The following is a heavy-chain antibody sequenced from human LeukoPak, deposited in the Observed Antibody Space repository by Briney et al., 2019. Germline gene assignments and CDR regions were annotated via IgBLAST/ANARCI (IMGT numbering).Heavy chain of an antibody. V-gene: IGHV3-7*03. CDR2: IKENGNEK. Sequence: GGSLRLSCVASGFTFSTYWMSWVRQAPGKGLEWVANIKENGNEKYYVDSVKGRFTISRDNAKNSLYLQMNSLRAEDTAVYYCARVSPPTQLWAFDYWGQGTLVTVSS. CDR1: GFTFSTYW. CDR3: ARVSPPTQLWAFDY. D-gene: IGHD5-18*01. J-gene: IGHJ4*02.